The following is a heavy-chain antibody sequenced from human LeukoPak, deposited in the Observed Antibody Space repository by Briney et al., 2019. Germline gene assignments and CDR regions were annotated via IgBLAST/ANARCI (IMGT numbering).Heavy chain of an antibody. Sequence: ASVKVSCKASGYTFTSYDINWVRQATGQGLEWMGWMNPNSGNTGYAQKFQGRVTITRNTSISTAYMELSSLRSEDTAVYYCAAGDYDFWSGYSHDAFDIWDQGTMVTVSS. CDR2: MNPNSGNT. V-gene: IGHV1-8*03. D-gene: IGHD3-3*01. CDR3: AAGDYDFWSGYSHDAFDI. J-gene: IGHJ3*02. CDR1: GYTFTSYD.